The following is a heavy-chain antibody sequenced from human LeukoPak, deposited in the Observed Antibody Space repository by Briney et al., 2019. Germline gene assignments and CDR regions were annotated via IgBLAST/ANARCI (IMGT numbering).Heavy chain of an antibody. Sequence: GRSLRLSCAASGFTFDDYAMHWVRHAPGKGLEWVSGISWNGRSIGYADSVKGRFTISRDNSKNTLYLQMNSLRAEDTAVYYCAREPGYYYYYGMDVWGQGTTVTVSS. CDR2: ISWNGRSI. V-gene: IGHV3-9*01. CDR1: GFTFDDYA. CDR3: AREPGYYYYYGMDV. J-gene: IGHJ6*02.